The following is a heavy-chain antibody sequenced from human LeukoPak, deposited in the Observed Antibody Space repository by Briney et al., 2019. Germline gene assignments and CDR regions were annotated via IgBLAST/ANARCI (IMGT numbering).Heavy chain of an antibody. CDR2: ISSSSSYI. D-gene: IGHD6-19*01. J-gene: IGHJ4*02. Sequence: GGSLRLSCAASGFTFSSYSMNWVRQAPGKGLEWVSSISSSSSYIYSADSLKGRFTISRDNAKNSLYLQMNSLRAEDTAVYYCAKDLRAVAAYYFDYWGQGTLVTVSS. V-gene: IGHV3-21*01. CDR3: AKDLRAVAAYYFDY. CDR1: GFTFSSYS.